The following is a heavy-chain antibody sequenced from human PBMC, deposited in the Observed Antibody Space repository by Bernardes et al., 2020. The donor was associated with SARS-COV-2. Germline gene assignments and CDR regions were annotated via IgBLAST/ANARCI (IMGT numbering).Heavy chain of an antibody. J-gene: IGHJ6*02. V-gene: IGHV3-30-3*01. CDR2: ISYDGINK. D-gene: IGHD2-8*01. Sequence: SLRLSCAASGFTFSSYAMHWVRQAPGKGLEWVAVISYDGINKYYADSVKGRFTISRDNSKNTLYLQMNSLRAEDTAVYYCARDTVSITDEKDIVLMVYAIPYYYGMDVWSQGTTVTVS. CDR3: ARDTVSITDEKDIVLMVYAIPYYYGMDV. CDR1: GFTFSSYA.